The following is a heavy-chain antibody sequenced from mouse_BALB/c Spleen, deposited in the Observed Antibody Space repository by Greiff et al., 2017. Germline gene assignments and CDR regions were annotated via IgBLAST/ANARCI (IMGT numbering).Heavy chain of an antibody. CDR3: ARHLRSAMDD. J-gene: IGHJ4*01. D-gene: IGHD1-1*01. CDR1: GFTFSSYT. V-gene: IGHV5-12-2*01. Sequence: EVMLVESGGGLVQPGGSLKLSCAASGFTFSSYTMSWVRQTPEKRLEWVAYISNGGGSTYYPDTVKGRFTISRDNAKNTLYLQMSSLKSEDTAMYYCARHLRSAMDDWGQGTSVTVSA. CDR2: ISNGGGST.